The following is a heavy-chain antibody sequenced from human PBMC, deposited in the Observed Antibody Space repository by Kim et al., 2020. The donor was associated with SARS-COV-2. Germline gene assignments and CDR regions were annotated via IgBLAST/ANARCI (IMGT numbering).Heavy chain of an antibody. Sequence: SQKFQGRVTITRDTSASTAYMELSSLRSEDTAVYYCASWGDYYDSSGYHLWGQGTLVTVSS. D-gene: IGHD3-22*01. V-gene: IGHV1-3*01. J-gene: IGHJ5*02. CDR3: ASWGDYYDSSGYHL.